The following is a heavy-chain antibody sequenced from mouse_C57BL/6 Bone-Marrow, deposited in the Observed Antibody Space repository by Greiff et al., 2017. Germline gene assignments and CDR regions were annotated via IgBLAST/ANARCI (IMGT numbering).Heavy chain of an antibody. J-gene: IGHJ4*01. Sequence: QVQLQQSGAELVRPGASVTLSCKASGYTFTDYEMHWVKQTPVHGLEWIGAIDPETGGTAYNQKFKGKAILTADKSSSTAYMELRRLTSEDSAVYYCNDYYGSSYAMDYWGQGTSVTVSS. CDR3: NDYYGSSYAMDY. CDR1: GYTFTDYE. CDR2: IDPETGGT. D-gene: IGHD1-1*01. V-gene: IGHV1-15*01.